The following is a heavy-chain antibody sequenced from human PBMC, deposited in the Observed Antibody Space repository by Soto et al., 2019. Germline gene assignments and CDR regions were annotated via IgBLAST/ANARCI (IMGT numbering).Heavy chain of an antibody. CDR2: IYPGDSDT. CDR1: RYSSTSYW. V-gene: IGHV5-51*01. Sequence: GESLKISCKGSRYSSTSYWTGWVRQMPGKGLEWMGIIYPGDSDTRYSPACQGNVTIAAHKATCTAYLQWSSVKASEIAMYYCARLLPVTPIDFWGQGTVVTVSS. D-gene: IGHD3-10*01. CDR3: ARLLPVTPIDF. J-gene: IGHJ4*02.